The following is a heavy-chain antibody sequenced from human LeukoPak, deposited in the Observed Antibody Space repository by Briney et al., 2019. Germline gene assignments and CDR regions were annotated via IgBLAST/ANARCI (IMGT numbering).Heavy chain of an antibody. CDR3: ARDRVVASMLFDY. V-gene: IGHV4-39*07. J-gene: IGHJ4*02. CDR1: GGSISSASYY. CDR2: IYYRGST. Sequence: PSETLSLTCTVSGGSISSASYYWGWIRQPPGKGLEWIGSIYYRGSTYYNPSLKSRVTISVGTSKNQFSLKLSSVTAADTAVYYCARDRVVASMLFDYWGQGTLVTVSS. D-gene: IGHD2-15*01.